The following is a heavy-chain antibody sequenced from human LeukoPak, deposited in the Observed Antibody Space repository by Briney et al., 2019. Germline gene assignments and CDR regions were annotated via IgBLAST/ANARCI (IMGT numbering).Heavy chain of an antibody. CDR1: GFTFSSHS. V-gene: IGHV3-48*04. CDR2: ISISTSTI. J-gene: IGHJ4*02. Sequence: PGGSLRLSCAASGFTFSSHSMHWVRQAPGKGLEWISYISISTSTIYYADSVKGRFTISRDNAKNSLYLQMNSLRAEDTAVYYCARDVLHGSGSPYFDSWGQGTLVTVSS. CDR3: ARDVLHGSGSPYFDS. D-gene: IGHD3-10*01.